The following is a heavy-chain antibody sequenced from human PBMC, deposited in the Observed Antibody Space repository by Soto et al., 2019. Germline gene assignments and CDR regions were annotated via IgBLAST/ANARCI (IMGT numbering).Heavy chain of an antibody. J-gene: IGHJ4*02. CDR3: ATRGRQYSSSSLVGY. D-gene: IGHD6-6*01. V-gene: IGHV1-24*01. CDR2: FDPEDGET. Sequence: ASVKVSCKVSGYTLTELSMHWVRQAPGKGLEWMGGFDPEDGETIYAQKFQGRVTMTEDTSTDTAYMELSSLRSEDTAVYYCATRGRQYSSSSLVGYWGQGTLVTVSS. CDR1: GYTLTELS.